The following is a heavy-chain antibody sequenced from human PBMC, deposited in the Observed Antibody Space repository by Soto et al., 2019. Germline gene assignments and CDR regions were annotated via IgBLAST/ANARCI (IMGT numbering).Heavy chain of an antibody. CDR1: GGSISSSSYY. V-gene: IGHV4-39*01. Sequence: SETLSLTCTVSGGSISSSSYYWGWIRQPPGKGLEWIGSIYYSGSTYYNPSLKSRVTISVDTSKNQFSLELSSVTAADTAVYYCATYYYDSSGYYAPWLGSWYNWFDPWGQGTLVTVSS. CDR2: IYYSGST. CDR3: ATYYYDSSGYYAPWLGSWYNWFDP. D-gene: IGHD3-22*01. J-gene: IGHJ5*02.